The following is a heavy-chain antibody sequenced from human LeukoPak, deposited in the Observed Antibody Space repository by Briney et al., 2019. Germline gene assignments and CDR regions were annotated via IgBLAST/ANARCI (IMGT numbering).Heavy chain of an antibody. CDR3: ASRYGDYFEYFQH. J-gene: IGHJ1*01. V-gene: IGHV3-11*04. D-gene: IGHD4-17*01. Sequence: GGSLRLSCAASGFTFSDYYMSWIRQAPGKGLEWVSYISSSGSSIYYADSVKGRFTISRDNAKNSLYLQMNSLRAEDTAVYYCASRYGDYFEYFQHWGQGTLVTVSS. CDR2: ISSSGSSI. CDR1: GFTFSDYY.